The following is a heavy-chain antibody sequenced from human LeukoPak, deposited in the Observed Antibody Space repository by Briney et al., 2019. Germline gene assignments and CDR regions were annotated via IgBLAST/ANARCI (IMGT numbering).Heavy chain of an antibody. Sequence: PGVSLRLSCAASGFTFSSYGRHWVRQAPGKGLEWVAFIRYDGSNKYYADSVKGRFTISRDNSKNTLYLQMNSLRAEDTAVYYCAKDNPIAVAGTVDYWGQGTLVTVSS. CDR1: GFTFSSYG. CDR3: AKDNPIAVAGTVDY. J-gene: IGHJ4*02. D-gene: IGHD6-19*01. V-gene: IGHV3-30*02. CDR2: IRYDGSNK.